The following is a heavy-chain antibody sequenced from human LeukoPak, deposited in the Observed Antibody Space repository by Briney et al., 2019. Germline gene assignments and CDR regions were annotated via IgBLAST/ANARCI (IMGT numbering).Heavy chain of an antibody. CDR3: ARAPSSGWYGGLAFDI. D-gene: IGHD6-19*01. J-gene: IGHJ3*02. CDR2: IYYSGST. V-gene: IGHV4-39*07. CDR1: SGSISSSSYY. Sequence: PSETLSLTCTVSSGSISSSSYYWGWIRQPPGKGLEWIGSIYYSGSTYYNPSLKSRVTISVDTSKNQFSLKLSSVTAADTAVYYCARAPSSGWYGGLAFDIWGQGTMVTVSS.